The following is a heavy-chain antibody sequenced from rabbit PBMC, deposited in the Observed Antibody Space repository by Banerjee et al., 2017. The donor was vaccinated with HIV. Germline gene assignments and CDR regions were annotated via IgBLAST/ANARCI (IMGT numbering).Heavy chain of an antibody. CDR1: GFSFTSY. Sequence: QEQLVESGGRLVQPEGSLTLTSTASGFSFTSYMCWVRQAPGQGLELIGCIYTGSGSTYYASWAKGRFTISKSSSTTVTLQMTSLTAADTATYFCARDTSSSFSSYGMDLWGPGTLVTVS. D-gene: IGHD1-1*01. CDR3: ARDTSSSFSSYGMDL. J-gene: IGHJ6*01. V-gene: IGHV1S45*01. CDR2: IYTGSGST.